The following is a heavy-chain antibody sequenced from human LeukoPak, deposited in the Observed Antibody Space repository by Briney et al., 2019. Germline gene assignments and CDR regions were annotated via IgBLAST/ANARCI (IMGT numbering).Heavy chain of an antibody. CDR2: IWYDGSNK. V-gene: IGHV3-33*01. CDR1: GFTFSSYG. Sequence: PGRSLRLSCAASGFTFSSYGMHWVRQAPGKGLEWVAVIWYDGSNKYYADSVKGRFTISRDNSKNTLYLQMNSLRAEDTAVYYCARPNPQLAQAFDYWGQGTLVTVSS. D-gene: IGHD6-6*01. J-gene: IGHJ4*02. CDR3: ARPNPQLAQAFDY.